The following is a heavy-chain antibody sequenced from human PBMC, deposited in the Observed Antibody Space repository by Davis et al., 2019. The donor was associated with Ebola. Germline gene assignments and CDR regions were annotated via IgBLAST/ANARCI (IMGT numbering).Heavy chain of an antibody. V-gene: IGHV1-69*05. D-gene: IGHD1-26*01. CDR2: IIPIFGTA. CDR1: GGTFSSYA. Sequence: AASVKVSCKASGGTFSSYAISWVRQAPGQGLEWMGGIIPIFGTANYAQKFQGRVTMTTDTSTSTAYMELRSLRSDDAAVYYCGRCSGSRHYYYYYGMDVWGQGTTVTVSS. CDR3: GRCSGSRHYYYYYGMDV. J-gene: IGHJ6*02.